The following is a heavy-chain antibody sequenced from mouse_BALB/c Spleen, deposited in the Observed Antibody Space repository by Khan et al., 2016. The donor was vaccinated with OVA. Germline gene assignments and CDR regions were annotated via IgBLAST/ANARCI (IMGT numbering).Heavy chain of an antibody. V-gene: IGHV2-9*02. D-gene: IGHD3-3*01. Sequence: VQLQESGPGLVAPSQSLSITCTVYGYSLTRYGVHWVRQPPGKGLEWLGLILAGGSTTYNWALMSRLSISIDNSTSLVFLIMNSLQTDDTALYYCASSKYLARYWGQGTTLTVSS. CDR3: ASSKYLARY. J-gene: IGHJ2*01. CDR2: ILAGGST. CDR1: GYSLTRYG.